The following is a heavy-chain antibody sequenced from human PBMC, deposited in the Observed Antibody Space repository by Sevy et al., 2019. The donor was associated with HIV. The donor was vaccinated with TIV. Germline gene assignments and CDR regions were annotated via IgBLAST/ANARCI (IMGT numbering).Heavy chain of an antibody. D-gene: IGHD2-2*02. V-gene: IGHV3-7*01. CDR2: IKQGGSEK. CDR3: ARDGYCSSTSCYTPAFDY. J-gene: IGHJ4*02. Sequence: GGSLRLSCAASGFTFSSYWMSWVRQAPGKGLEWVANIKQGGSEKYYGDSVKGRFTISRDNAKNSLYLQMNSLRAEDTAVYYCARDGYCSSTSCYTPAFDYWGQGTLVTVSS. CDR1: GFTFSSYW.